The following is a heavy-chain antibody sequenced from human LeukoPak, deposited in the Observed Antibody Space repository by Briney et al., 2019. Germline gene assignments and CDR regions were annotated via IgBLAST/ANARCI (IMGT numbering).Heavy chain of an antibody. CDR3: AKDNGDYGAYFYYYMDV. J-gene: IGHJ6*03. D-gene: IGHD4-17*01. V-gene: IGHV3-23*01. Sequence: PGGSLRLSCAASGFTFSSYAIIWVRQAPGKGLEWVSGISGSGASTFYADSVKGRFTVSRDNSKNSLFLQMNGLRADDTAVYYCAKDNGDYGAYFYYYMDVWGKGTTVTVSS. CDR2: ISGSGAST. CDR1: GFTFSSYA.